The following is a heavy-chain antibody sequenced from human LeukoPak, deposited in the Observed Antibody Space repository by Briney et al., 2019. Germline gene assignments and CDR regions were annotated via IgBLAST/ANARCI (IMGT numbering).Heavy chain of an antibody. V-gene: IGHV3-21*01. CDR2: ISGSSGYI. CDR1: GFTFSNYK. Sequence: PGGSLRLSCAASGFTFSNYKMYWVRQAPGKGLEWVSVISGSSGYIYYADSVKGRFTISRDNAKNSLYLQMDILRAEDTALYYCARDLRGGSGWSSPFNYWGQGTLVTVSS. J-gene: IGHJ4*02. CDR3: ARDLRGGSGWSSPFNY. D-gene: IGHD6-19*01.